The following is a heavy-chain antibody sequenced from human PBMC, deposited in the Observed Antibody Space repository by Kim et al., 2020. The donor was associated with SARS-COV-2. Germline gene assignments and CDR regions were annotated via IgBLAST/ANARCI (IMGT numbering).Heavy chain of an antibody. Sequence: GGSLRLSCTASGLTFSGSVIHWVRQASGKGLEWIGHIKIKANNYATGYTASVKGRFTISRDDSRNAAYLQMNSLKTEDTAMYYCIIFTDTYWGQGTLVTV. V-gene: IGHV3-73*01. J-gene: IGHJ4*02. CDR2: IKIKANNYAT. CDR3: IIFTDTY. D-gene: IGHD3-16*01. CDR1: GLTFSGSV.